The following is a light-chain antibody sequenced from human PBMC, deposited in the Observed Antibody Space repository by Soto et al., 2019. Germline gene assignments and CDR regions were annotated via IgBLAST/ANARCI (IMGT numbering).Light chain of an antibody. Sequence: EIVLTQSPATLCLSPWESATLSCRASQSVSSYLAWYQQKPGQAPGLLIYDVSYRATGIPVRFSGSGSGTDFTLTISSLQPEDFATYYCQQVHSFPLTFGPGTKVDI. CDR1: QSVSSY. V-gene: IGKV3-11*01. J-gene: IGKJ3*01. CDR3: QQVHSFPLT. CDR2: DVS.